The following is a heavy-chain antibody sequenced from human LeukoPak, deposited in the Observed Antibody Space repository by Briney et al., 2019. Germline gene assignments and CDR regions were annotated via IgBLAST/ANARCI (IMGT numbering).Heavy chain of an antibody. CDR2: IIPMFSAP. CDR1: GGTFIVYT. J-gene: IGHJ4*02. V-gene: IGHV1-69*13. D-gene: IGHD2-2*01. Sequence: SVTVSYKSCGGTFIVYTITWVRQAPGQGREGMGGIIPMFSAPDYAQKFQDRDTITEDESKSTAYMELRSLRSEDTAVYYCARVKESATVAAAVPYYFDRWGQGTLVTVSS. CDR3: ARVKESATVAAAVPYYFDR.